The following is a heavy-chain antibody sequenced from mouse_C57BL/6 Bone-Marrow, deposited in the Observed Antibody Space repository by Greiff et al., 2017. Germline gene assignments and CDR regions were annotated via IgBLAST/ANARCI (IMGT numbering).Heavy chain of an antibody. J-gene: IGHJ2*01. D-gene: IGHD1-1*01. Sequence: VMLVESGAELVRPGTSVKMSCKASGYTFTNYWIGWAKQRPGHGLEWIGDIYPGGGYTNYNEKFKGKATLTADKSSSTAYMQFSSLTSEDSAIYYCARGYYFTDWGQGTTLTVSS. CDR1: GYTFTNYW. CDR2: IYPGGGYT. V-gene: IGHV1-63*01. CDR3: ARGYYFTD.